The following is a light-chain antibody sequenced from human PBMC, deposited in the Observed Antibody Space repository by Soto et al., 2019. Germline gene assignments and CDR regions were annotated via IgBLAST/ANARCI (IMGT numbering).Light chain of an antibody. CDR2: GAS. J-gene: IGKJ5*01. Sequence: EIVLTQSPGTLSLSPGERATLSCRASQSVSSSYLAWYQQKPGQAPRLLIYGASSRATGIPDRFSGSGSGTEFTLTISSLQSEDSAVYYCQQFYNWPPITFGQGTRLEIK. CDR3: QQFYNWPPIT. V-gene: IGKV3-20*01. CDR1: QSVSSSY.